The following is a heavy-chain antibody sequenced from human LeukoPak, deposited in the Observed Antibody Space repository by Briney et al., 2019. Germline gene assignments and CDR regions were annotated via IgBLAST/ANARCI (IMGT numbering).Heavy chain of an antibody. V-gene: IGHV5-51*01. J-gene: IGHJ5*02. Sequence: GESLKISCKGSGYSFTSYWIGWVRQMPGKGLEWMEIIYPGDSDTRYSPSFQGQVTISADKSISTAYLQWSSLKASDTAMYYCARQAWDSSSWYSPWGQGTLVTVSS. CDR3: ARQAWDSSSWYSP. CDR1: GYSFTSYW. D-gene: IGHD6-13*01. CDR2: IYPGDSDT.